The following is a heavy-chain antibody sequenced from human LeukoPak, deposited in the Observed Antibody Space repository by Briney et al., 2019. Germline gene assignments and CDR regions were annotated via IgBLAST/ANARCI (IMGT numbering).Heavy chain of an antibody. D-gene: IGHD3-10*01. Sequence: SETLSLTCTVSGGSISIYYWSWIRQPAGKGLEWIGRIYTSGSANYNPSLKSRVTMSVDTSKNQFSLKLSSVTAADTAVYYCARDGGSGAYYYYYGMDVWGQGTTVTVSS. J-gene: IGHJ6*02. V-gene: IGHV4-4*07. CDR2: IYTSGSA. CDR3: ARDGGSGAYYYYYGMDV. CDR1: GGSISIYY.